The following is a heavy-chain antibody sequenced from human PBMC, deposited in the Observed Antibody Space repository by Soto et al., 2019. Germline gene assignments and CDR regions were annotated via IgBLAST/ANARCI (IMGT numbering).Heavy chain of an antibody. CDR2: INPNSGGT. V-gene: IGHV1-2*02. D-gene: IGHD6-19*01. CDR1: GFTFTGHY. Sequence: ASVKVSCKASGFTFTGHYIHWVRQTPGQGLEWMGWINPNSGGTSFAQKFQGRVTMTRDTFITTAYLELIMLSSDDTAVYYCVRVAVAGMWYCELWGRGTRVT. J-gene: IGHJ2*01. CDR3: VRVAVAGMWYCEL.